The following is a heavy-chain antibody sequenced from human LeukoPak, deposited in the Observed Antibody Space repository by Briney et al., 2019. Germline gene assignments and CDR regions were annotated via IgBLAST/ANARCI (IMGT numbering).Heavy chain of an antibody. J-gene: IGHJ6*02. CDR3: AKDPYYYGSGSYRMDV. D-gene: IGHD3-10*01. V-gene: IGHV3-30*04. Sequence: PGGSLRLSCAASGFTFSSYAMHWVRQAPGKGLEWVAVISYDGSNKYYADSVKGRFTISRDNSKNTLYLQMNSLRAEDTAVYYCAKDPYYYGSGSYRMDVWGQGTTVTVSS. CDR1: GFTFSSYA. CDR2: ISYDGSNK.